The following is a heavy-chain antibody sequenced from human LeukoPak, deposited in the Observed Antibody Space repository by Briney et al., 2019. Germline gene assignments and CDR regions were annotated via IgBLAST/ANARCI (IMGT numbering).Heavy chain of an antibody. CDR1: GYTFNNYN. J-gene: IGHJ4*02. CDR3: ARKRGYDPPSYFDY. CDR2: INPGGDTT. D-gene: IGHD5-12*01. V-gene: IGHV1-46*02. Sequence: ATVKVYFKASGYTFNNYNIHWLRQANGQGLESIEIINPGGDTTNYAQDFHGRLTLTDDTSTSTVYMELSSLKSEDTAVYYCARKRGYDPPSYFDYWGQGTLVMVSS.